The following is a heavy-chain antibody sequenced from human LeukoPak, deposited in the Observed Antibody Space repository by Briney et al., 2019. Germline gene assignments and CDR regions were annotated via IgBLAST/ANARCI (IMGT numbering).Heavy chain of an antibody. V-gene: IGHV4-61*02. J-gene: IGHJ3*02. Sequence: SQTLSLTCTVSGDSISSGDYYWSWIRQPAGRGLEWIGRISSSGSTNYNPSLKSRVTISVDTSKNQFSLKLSSVTAADTAVYFCARGPYSYDSSGAFDIWGQGTMVTVSS. D-gene: IGHD3-22*01. CDR1: GDSISSGDYY. CDR3: ARGPYSYDSSGAFDI. CDR2: ISSSGST.